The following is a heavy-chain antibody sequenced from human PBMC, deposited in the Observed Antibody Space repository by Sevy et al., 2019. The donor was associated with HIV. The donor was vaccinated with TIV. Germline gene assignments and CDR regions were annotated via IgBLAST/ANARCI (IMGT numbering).Heavy chain of an antibody. J-gene: IGHJ4*02. CDR1: GFTFSSYA. D-gene: IGHD3-22*01. CDR2: ITDSGGST. V-gene: IGHV3-23*01. Sequence: GSLRLSCAASGFTFSSYAMSWVRQAPGKGLEWVSDITDSGGSTNYADSVKGRFAISRDSSKNTLYLQMNSLRAEDTAVYYCAKGYYYDSSGYYYCGQGTLVTVSS. CDR3: AKGYYYDSSGYYY.